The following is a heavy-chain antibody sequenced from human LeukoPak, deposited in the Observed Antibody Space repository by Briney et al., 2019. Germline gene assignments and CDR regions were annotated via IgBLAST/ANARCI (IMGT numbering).Heavy chain of an antibody. J-gene: IGHJ2*01. Sequence: PSETLSHTCTVSGGSISIHYWIWIRQPPGKGLEWIGYIYYSGSTNYNPPLKSRVTISVDTSKNQFSLKLNSVTAADTAVYYCASVVYYGSGSYPRYWYFDRRGRGTLVTVSS. CDR3: ASVVYYGSGSYPRYWYFDR. V-gene: IGHV4-59*11. CDR1: GGSISIHY. D-gene: IGHD3-10*01. CDR2: IYYSGST.